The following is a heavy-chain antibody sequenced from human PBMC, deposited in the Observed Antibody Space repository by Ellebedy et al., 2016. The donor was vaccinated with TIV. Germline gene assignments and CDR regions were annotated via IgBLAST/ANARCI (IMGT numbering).Heavy chain of an antibody. CDR1: GFTFSSYS. CDR3: ARDFSQRWEPGYYGMDV. V-gene: IGHV3-21*01. CDR2: ISSSSSYI. Sequence: GESLKISCAASGFTFSSYSMNWVRQAPGKGLEWVSSISSSSSYIYYADSAKGRFTISRDNAKNSLYLQMNSLRAEDTAVYYCARDFSQRWEPGYYGMDVWGQGTTVTVSS. D-gene: IGHD4-23*01. J-gene: IGHJ6*02.